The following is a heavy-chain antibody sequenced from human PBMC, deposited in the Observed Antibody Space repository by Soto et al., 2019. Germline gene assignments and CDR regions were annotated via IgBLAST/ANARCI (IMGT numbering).Heavy chain of an antibody. CDR2: ISSDTKTT. CDR1: GFTFSSYG. J-gene: IGHJ4*02. Sequence: VHLVNSGGGLVPPGGSLRLSCGASGFTFSSYGMNWVRQAPGKGLEWVSYISSDTKTTNYADSVKGRFTITRDNAKSSLYLQLNSLRDDDTAVYYCARGGAGRPDYWGQGTLVIVSS. D-gene: IGHD6-13*01. V-gene: IGHV3-48*02. CDR3: ARGGAGRPDY.